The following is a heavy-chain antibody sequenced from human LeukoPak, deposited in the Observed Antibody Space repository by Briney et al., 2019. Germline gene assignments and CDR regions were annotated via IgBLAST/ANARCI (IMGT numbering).Heavy chain of an antibody. Sequence: ASVKVSCKASGYTFTSYDMNWVRQATGQGLEWMGWINPNSGGTNYAQKFQGRVTMTRDTSISTAYMELSRLRSDDTAVYYCARVRNLLWFGEFRFWGQGTLVTVSS. J-gene: IGHJ4*02. CDR1: GYTFTSYD. D-gene: IGHD3-10*01. V-gene: IGHV1-2*02. CDR3: ARVRNLLWFGEFRF. CDR2: INPNSGGT.